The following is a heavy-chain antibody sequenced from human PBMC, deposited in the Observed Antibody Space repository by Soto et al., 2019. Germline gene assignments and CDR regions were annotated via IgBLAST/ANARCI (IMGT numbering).Heavy chain of an antibody. J-gene: IGHJ2*01. CDR2: INHSGST. D-gene: IGHD2-15*01. Sequence: QVQLQQWGAGLLKPSETLSLTCAVYGGSFSGYYWSWIRQPPGKGLEWIGEINHSGSTNYNPSLKRRVTISVDTSKNQFSLKLSSVTAADTAVYYCARRPRGGHPRSHLWGRGTLVTVSS. CDR3: ARRPRGGHPRSHL. CDR1: GGSFSGYY. V-gene: IGHV4-34*01.